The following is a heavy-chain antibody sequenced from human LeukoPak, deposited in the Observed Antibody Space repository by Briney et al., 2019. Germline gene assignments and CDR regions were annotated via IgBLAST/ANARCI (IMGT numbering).Heavy chain of an antibody. J-gene: IGHJ5*02. CDR1: GFTFSSYG. CDR2: IRYDGSNK. V-gene: IGHV3-30*02. CDR3: AKVLGEYSIRSKPLDT. Sequence: GGSLRLSCAASGFTFSSYGMHWVRQAPVKGLEWVAFIRYDGSNKYYPDSVRGRFTVSRDNSKNTLYLQMNSLRPEDTAVYYCAKVLGEYSIRSKPLDTWGQGTLVTVSS. D-gene: IGHD6-13*01.